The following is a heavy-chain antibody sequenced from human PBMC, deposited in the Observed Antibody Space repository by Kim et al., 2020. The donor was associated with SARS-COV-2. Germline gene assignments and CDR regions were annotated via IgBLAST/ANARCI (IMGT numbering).Heavy chain of an antibody. D-gene: IGHD2-15*01. CDR2: INHSGST. Sequence: SETLSLTCAVYGGSFSGYYWSWIRQPPGKGLEWIGEINHSGSTNYNPSLKRRVTISVDTSKNQFSLKLSSVTAADTAVYYCARGVVRWPRIAYYYYYGMDVWGQGTTVTVSS. J-gene: IGHJ6*02. CDR3: ARGVVRWPRIAYYYYYGMDV. V-gene: IGHV4-34*01. CDR1: GGSFSGYY.